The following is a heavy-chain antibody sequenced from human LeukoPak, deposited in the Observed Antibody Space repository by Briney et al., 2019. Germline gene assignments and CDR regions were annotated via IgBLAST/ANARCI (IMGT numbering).Heavy chain of an antibody. D-gene: IGHD3-22*01. J-gene: IGHJ5*02. CDR3: ARVDYYDSSCLAP. CDR2: IWYDGSNK. Sequence: PGRSLRLSCAASGFTFSSYGMHWVRQAPGKGLEWVAVIWYDGSNKYYADSVKGRFTISRDNSKNTLYLQMNSLRAEDTAVYYCARVDYYDSSCLAPWGQGTLGTV. V-gene: IGHV3-33*01. CDR1: GFTFSSYG.